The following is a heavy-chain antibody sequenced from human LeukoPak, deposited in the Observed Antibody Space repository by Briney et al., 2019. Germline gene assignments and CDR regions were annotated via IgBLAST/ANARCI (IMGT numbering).Heavy chain of an antibody. Sequence: QPGGSLRLSCAASGFTFSSYAMSWVRQAPGKGPEWVSAISGSGGSTYYADSVKGRFTISRDNSKNTLYLQMNSLRAEDTAVYYCAKVKSSGWYYFDYWGQGTLVTVSS. D-gene: IGHD6-19*01. CDR3: AKVKSSGWYYFDY. CDR1: GFTFSSYA. CDR2: ISGSGGST. J-gene: IGHJ4*02. V-gene: IGHV3-23*01.